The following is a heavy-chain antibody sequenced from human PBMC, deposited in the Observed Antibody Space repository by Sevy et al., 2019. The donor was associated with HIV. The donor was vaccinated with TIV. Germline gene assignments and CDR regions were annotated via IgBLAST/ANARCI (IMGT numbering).Heavy chain of an antibody. V-gene: IGHV5-51*01. CDR1: GYTFSNYW. CDR2: IYPGDSDT. CDR3: ARYPIVVVPAAEYYFDY. J-gene: IGHJ4*02. Sequence: GESLKISCKGSGYTFSNYWIGWVRQMPGKGLEWMGVIYPGDSDTRYSPSFQGQVNNSADKSSSTAYLQWSSLKTSDNAIYYCARYPIVVVPAAEYYFDYWGQGTLVTVSS. D-gene: IGHD2-2*01.